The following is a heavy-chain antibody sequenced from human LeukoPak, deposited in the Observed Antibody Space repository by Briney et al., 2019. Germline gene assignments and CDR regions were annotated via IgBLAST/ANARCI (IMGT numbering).Heavy chain of an antibody. V-gene: IGHV3-74*01. CDR3: AKDPPTMIVDSGY. D-gene: IGHD3-22*01. CDR2: INTDGSST. CDR1: GFTFSSYW. J-gene: IGHJ4*02. Sequence: PGGSLRLSCAASGFTFSSYWMHWVRQAPGKGLVWVSRINTDGSSTSYADSVKGRFTISRDNSKNTLYLQMNSLRAEDTAVYYCAKDPPTMIVDSGYWGQGTLVTVSS.